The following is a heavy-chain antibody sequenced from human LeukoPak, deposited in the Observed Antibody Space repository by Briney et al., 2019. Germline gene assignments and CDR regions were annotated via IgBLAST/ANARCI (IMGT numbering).Heavy chain of an antibody. CDR2: IRPGGGST. D-gene: IGHD3-3*01. J-gene: IGHJ4*02. CDR1: GYTFTTYY. V-gene: IGHV1-46*01. Sequence: ASVKVSCKASGYTFTTYYIHWVRQAPGQGLEWMGIIRPGGGSTAFARKFQGRVTMTTDTSTSTVYMELSSLRSEDTAVYYCARGLYYDFWTTTWGQLDYWGQGTLVTVSS. CDR3: ARGLYYDFWTTTWGQLDY.